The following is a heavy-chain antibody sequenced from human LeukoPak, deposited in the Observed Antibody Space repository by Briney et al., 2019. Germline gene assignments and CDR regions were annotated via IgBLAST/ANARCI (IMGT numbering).Heavy chain of an antibody. D-gene: IGHD2-2*01. J-gene: IGHJ4*02. Sequence: PSETLSLTCAVYGGSFSGYYWSWIRQPPGKGLEWIGEISHSGSTNYNPSLKSRVTISVDTSKNQFSLKLSSVTAADTAVYYCARGRSVDIVVVPAAVSIDFDYWGQGTLVTVSS. CDR2: ISHSGST. CDR1: GGSFSGYY. CDR3: ARGRSVDIVVVPAAVSIDFDY. V-gene: IGHV4-34*01.